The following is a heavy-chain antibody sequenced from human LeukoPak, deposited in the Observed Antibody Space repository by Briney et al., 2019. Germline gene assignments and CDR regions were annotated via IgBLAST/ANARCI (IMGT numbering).Heavy chain of an antibody. J-gene: IGHJ3*02. CDR3: TRFTVTKGFYN. D-gene: IGHD4-17*01. Sequence: GGSLKLSCAASGFTFSGSAMHWVRQASGKGLEWVGRIRSKANSYATAYAASVKGRFTISRDDSKNTAYLQMNSLKTDDTAVYFLTRFTVTKGFYNWGQGTMVTVSS. CDR2: IRSKANSYAT. CDR1: GFTFSGSA. V-gene: IGHV3-73*01.